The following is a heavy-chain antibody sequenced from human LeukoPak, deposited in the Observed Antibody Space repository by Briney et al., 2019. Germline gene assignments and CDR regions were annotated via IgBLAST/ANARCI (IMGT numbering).Heavy chain of an antibody. CDR3: AKDRSCINDACHGDFDY. J-gene: IGHJ4*02. D-gene: IGHD2-8*01. Sequence: GGSLRLSCAASGFIFSSYAMSWVRQAPGKGLEWVSTISGSGGSTYYAGSVKGRFTISRDNSKNTVYLQMNSLRAEDTAVYYCAKDRSCINDACHGDFDYWGQGTLVTVSS. CDR1: GFIFSSYA. CDR2: ISGSGGST. V-gene: IGHV3-23*01.